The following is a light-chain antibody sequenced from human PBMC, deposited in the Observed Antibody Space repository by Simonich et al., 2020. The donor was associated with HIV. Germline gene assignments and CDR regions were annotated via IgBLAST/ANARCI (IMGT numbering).Light chain of an antibody. CDR3: QQYYTTPYT. Sequence: IVMTQSPDSLAVSLGEMATINCMSSQSLLYNPYNKNYLAWYQQKPRQPPTLLIYWASTREPGVPDRFSGSGSGTHFTLTINSLQAEDVAVYYCQQYYTTPYTFGQGTKLEIK. V-gene: IGKV4-1*01. CDR1: QSLLYNPYNKNY. CDR2: WAS. J-gene: IGKJ2*01.